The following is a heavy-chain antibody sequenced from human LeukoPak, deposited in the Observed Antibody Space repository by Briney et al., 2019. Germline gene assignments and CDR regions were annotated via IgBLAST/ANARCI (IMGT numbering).Heavy chain of an antibody. CDR2: ITSSNNHI. V-gene: IGHV3-21*01. J-gene: IGHJ4*02. CDR1: GFTFSSYS. Sequence: GGSLKLSCAASGFTFSSYSMNWVRQAPGEGLEWVSFITSSNNHIDYADSVKGRFTISRDNAKNSLYLQMNSLRAEDTALYFCARGSGSGSWLIDYWGQGALVTVSS. CDR3: ARGSGSGSWLIDY. D-gene: IGHD1-26*01.